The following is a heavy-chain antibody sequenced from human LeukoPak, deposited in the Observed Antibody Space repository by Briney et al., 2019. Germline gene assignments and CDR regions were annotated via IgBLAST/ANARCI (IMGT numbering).Heavy chain of an antibody. Sequence: PSETLSLTCPVSGGSISSYYWSWIRQPPGKVLEWTGYIYYSGRTNYNPSLKSRVTISVDTSKNQFSLKLSSVTAADTAVYYCARVGGLDTAMVDHFDYWGQGTLVTVSS. CDR1: GGSISSYY. V-gene: IGHV4-59*01. J-gene: IGHJ4*02. D-gene: IGHD5-18*01. CDR2: IYYSGRT. CDR3: ARVGGLDTAMVDHFDY.